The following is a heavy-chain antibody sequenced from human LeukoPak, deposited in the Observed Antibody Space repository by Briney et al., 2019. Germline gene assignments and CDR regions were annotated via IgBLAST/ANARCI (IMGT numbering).Heavy chain of an antibody. V-gene: IGHV3-30*04. CDR1: GVTFSSYA. CDR3: AKDIAAAGSNWFDP. D-gene: IGHD6-13*01. J-gene: IGHJ5*02. CDR2: ISSDGSNK. Sequence: GRSLRLSCAASGVTFSSYAMNWVRQAPGKGLEWVAGISSDGSNKYYADSVKGRFTISRDNSKNTLYLQMNSLRAEDTAVNYCAKDIAAAGSNWFDPWGQGTLVTVSS.